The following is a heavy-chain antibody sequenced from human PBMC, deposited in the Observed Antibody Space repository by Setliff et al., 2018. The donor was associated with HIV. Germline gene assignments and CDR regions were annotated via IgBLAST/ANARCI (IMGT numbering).Heavy chain of an antibody. Sequence: PGGSLRLSCAASGFTFSSYWMSWVRQAPGKGLEWVANIKQDGSEKYYVDSVKGRFTISRDNAKNSLYLQMNSLRAEDTAVYYCARARITMVRGVHRRGDYYYYMDVWGKGTTVTVSS. D-gene: IGHD3-10*01. J-gene: IGHJ6*03. CDR3: ARARITMVRGVHRRGDYYYYMDV. CDR2: IKQDGSEK. V-gene: IGHV3-7*05. CDR1: GFTFSSYW.